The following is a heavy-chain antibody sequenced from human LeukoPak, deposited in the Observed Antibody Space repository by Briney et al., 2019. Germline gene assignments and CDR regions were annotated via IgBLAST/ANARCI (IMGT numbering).Heavy chain of an antibody. V-gene: IGHV4-34*01. Sequence: PSETLSLTCAVYGGSFSGYHWSWIRQPPGKGLEWIGVINHSGSTNYNPSLKSRVTISVDTSKNQFSLKLSSVTAADTAVYYCARARGYSFSSWLDPWGQATLGTVSS. CDR2: INHSGST. CDR1: GGSFSGYH. J-gene: IGHJ5*02. D-gene: IGHD5-18*01. CDR3: ARARGYSFSSWLDP.